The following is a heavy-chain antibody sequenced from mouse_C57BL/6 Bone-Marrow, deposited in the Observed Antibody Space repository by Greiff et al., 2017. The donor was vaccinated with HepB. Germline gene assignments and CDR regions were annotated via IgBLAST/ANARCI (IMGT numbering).Heavy chain of an antibody. CDR3: ANDIGHRYYAMDY. V-gene: IGHV1-64*01. CDR2: IHPNSGST. J-gene: IGHJ4*01. Sequence: QVHVKQPGAELVKPGASVKLSCKASGYTFTSYWMHWVKQRPGQGLEWIGMIHPNSGSTNYNEKFKSKATLTVDKSSSTAYMQLSSLTSEDSAVYYCANDIGHRYYAMDYWGQGTSVTVSS. D-gene: IGHD2-3*01. CDR1: GYTFTSYW.